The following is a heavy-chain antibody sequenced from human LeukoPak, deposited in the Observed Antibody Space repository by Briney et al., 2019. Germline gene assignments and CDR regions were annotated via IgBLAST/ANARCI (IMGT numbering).Heavy chain of an antibody. J-gene: IGHJ5*02. CDR3: ASTYYYGSGTPGWFDP. D-gene: IGHD3-10*01. Sequence: GGSLRLSCAASGFTFSNYWMGWVRQAPGKGLEWVANIKQDGSEKYYADSVKGRFTISRDNAKNSLYLQMNSLRAEDTAVYYCASTYYYGSGTPGWFDPWGQGTLVTVSS. CDR2: IKQDGSEK. V-gene: IGHV3-7*01. CDR1: GFTFSNYW.